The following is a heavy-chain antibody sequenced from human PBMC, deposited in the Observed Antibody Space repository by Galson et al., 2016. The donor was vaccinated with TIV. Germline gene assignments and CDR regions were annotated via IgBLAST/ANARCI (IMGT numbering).Heavy chain of an antibody. V-gene: IGHV1-24*01. CDR3: ATVAWFPGLSLDT. Sequence: SVKVSCKVSKYTLTELSMHWVRQAPGKGLEWMGGFDPEQGKTIYAQKFQGRVTMTEDTSTDTAFMELSSLRFEDTAVYYCATVAWFPGLSLDTWGQGTLVTVSS. J-gene: IGHJ5*02. CDR1: KYTLTELS. D-gene: IGHD2/OR15-2a*01. CDR2: FDPEQGKT.